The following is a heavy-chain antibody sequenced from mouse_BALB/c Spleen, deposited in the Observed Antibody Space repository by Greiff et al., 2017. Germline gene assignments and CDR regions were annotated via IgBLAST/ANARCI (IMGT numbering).Heavy chain of an antibody. CDR2: IDPENGDT. V-gene: IGHV14-4*02. CDR3: NARYGSSYLKDYFDY. Sequence: VQLKQSGAELVRSGASVKLSCTASGFNIKDYYMHWVKQRPEQGLEWIGWIDPENGDTEYAPKFQGKATMTADTSSNTAYLQLSSLTSEDTAVYYCNARYGSSYLKDYFDYWGQGTTLTVSS. J-gene: IGHJ2*01. CDR1: GFNIKDYY. D-gene: IGHD1-1*01.